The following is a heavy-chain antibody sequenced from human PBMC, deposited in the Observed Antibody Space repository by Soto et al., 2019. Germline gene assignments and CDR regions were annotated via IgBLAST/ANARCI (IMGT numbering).Heavy chain of an antibody. Sequence: PGEPLKISCKGSGYSFTSYWIGWVRQMPGKGLEWMGIIYPGDSDTRYSPSFQGQVTISADKSISTAYLQWSSLKASDTAMYYCASFDYYDSSGYTAYDAFDIWGQGTMVTLSS. V-gene: IGHV5-51*01. CDR2: IYPGDSDT. D-gene: IGHD3-22*01. J-gene: IGHJ3*02. CDR3: ASFDYYDSSGYTAYDAFDI. CDR1: GYSFTSYW.